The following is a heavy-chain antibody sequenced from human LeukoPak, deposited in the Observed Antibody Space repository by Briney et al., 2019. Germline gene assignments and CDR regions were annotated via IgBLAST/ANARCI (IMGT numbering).Heavy chain of an antibody. CDR1: GGSVSSGGYY. J-gene: IGHJ3*02. V-gene: IGHV4-61*08. CDR2: IYYSGST. Sequence: SETLSLTCTVSGGSVSSGGYYWSWIRQPPGKGLEWIGYIYYSGSTNYNPSLKSRVTISVDTSKNQFSLKLSSVTAADTAVYYCARGGSGGWYGDHDAFDIWGQGTMVTVSS. CDR3: ARGGSGGWYGDHDAFDI. D-gene: IGHD6-19*01.